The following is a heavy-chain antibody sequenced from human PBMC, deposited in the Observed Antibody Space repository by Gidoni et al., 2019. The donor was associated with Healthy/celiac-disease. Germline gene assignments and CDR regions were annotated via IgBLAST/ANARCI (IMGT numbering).Heavy chain of an antibody. CDR2: IYSGGST. Sequence: EVQLVETGGGLIPPGGSLRLSCEASGFTVSGNYIRWFRQAPGKGREWVSVIYSGGSTYYAASVKCRFTISRDNSKNTLYLQMNSLRAEDTAVYYCASRGGIQLFDIWGQGTMVTVSS. V-gene: IGHV3-53*02. J-gene: IGHJ3*02. CDR3: ASRGGIQLFDI. D-gene: IGHD5-18*01. CDR1: GFTVSGNY.